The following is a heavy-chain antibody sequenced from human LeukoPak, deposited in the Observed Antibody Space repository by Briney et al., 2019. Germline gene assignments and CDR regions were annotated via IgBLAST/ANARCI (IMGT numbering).Heavy chain of an antibody. CDR2: IRYDGSNK. J-gene: IGHJ3*02. Sequence: GGSLRLSCAASGFTFSSYGMHWVRQAPGKGLEWVAFIRYDGSNKYYADSVKGRFTISRDNAKNTLYLQMNSLRAEDTAVYYCARAIRPVLEDAFDIWGQGTMVTVSS. D-gene: IGHD3-3*02. CDR3: ARAIRPVLEDAFDI. V-gene: IGHV3-30*02. CDR1: GFTFSSYG.